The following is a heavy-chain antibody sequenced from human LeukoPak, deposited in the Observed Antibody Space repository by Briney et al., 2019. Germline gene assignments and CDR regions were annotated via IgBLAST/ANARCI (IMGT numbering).Heavy chain of an antibody. CDR3: AKELGPYEYGSSPFEY. D-gene: IGHD6-6*01. Sequence: GGSLRLSCAAYGFTFDDYAMHWVRQAPGKGLEWVSGISWESANIGYAESVKGRFTVSRDNAKNSLYLEMHSLRPEDMALYYCAKELGPYEYGSSPFEYWGQGTLVTVSS. J-gene: IGHJ4*02. CDR1: GFTFDDYA. V-gene: IGHV3-9*03. CDR2: ISWESANI.